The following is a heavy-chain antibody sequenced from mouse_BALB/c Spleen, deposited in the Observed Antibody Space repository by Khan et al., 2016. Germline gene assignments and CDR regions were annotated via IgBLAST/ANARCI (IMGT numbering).Heavy chain of an antibody. CDR3: ARAYDDDAMDY. D-gene: IGHD2-10*01. J-gene: IGHJ4*01. V-gene: IGHV5-12*02. CDR2: ISNGGGST. Sequence: EVELVESGGGLVQPGGSLKLSCATSGFTFSDYYMYWVRQTPEKRLEWVAYISNGGGSTYYPDTVKGRFTISRDTAKNTLYLQMSRLKSEDTALYYCARAYDDDAMDYWGQGTSVTVAS. CDR1: GFTFSDYY.